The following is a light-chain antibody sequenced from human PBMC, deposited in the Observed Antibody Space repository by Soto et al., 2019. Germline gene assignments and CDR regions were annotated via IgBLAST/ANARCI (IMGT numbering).Light chain of an antibody. CDR2: LEGRGNY. CDR1: SGHSSYI. V-gene: IGLV4-60*02. CDR3: ETWDSNTWV. Sequence: QPVLTQSSSASASLGSSVKLTCTLSSGHSSYIIAWHQQQPGKAPRYLMKLEGRGNYNKGSGVPDRFSGSSSGADRYLTSSNLQFEDEADYYCETWDSNTWVFGGGTQLTVL. J-gene: IGLJ3*02.